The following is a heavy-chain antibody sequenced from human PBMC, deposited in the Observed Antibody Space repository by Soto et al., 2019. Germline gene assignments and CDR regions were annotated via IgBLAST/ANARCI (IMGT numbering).Heavy chain of an antibody. CDR2: IYPGDSDT. D-gene: IGHD3-22*01. Sequence: GESLKISCKGSGYSFTSYWIGWVRQMPGKGLEWMGIIYPGDSDTRYSPSFQGQVTISADKSISTAYLQWSSLKASDTAMYYCARLDPGSSGSPLAFDIWGQGTMVTVSS. V-gene: IGHV5-51*01. J-gene: IGHJ3*02. CDR3: ARLDPGSSGSPLAFDI. CDR1: GYSFTSYW.